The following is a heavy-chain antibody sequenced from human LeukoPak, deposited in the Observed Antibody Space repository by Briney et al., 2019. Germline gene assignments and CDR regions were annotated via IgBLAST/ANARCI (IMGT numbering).Heavy chain of an antibody. Sequence: SETLSLTCTVSGGSISSYYWSWIRQPPGKGLEWIGYIYYSGSTNYNPSLKSRVTISVDTSKNHFSLKLSSVTAADTAVYYCARDRGIDAFDIWGQGTMVTVSS. CDR1: GGSISSYY. J-gene: IGHJ3*02. D-gene: IGHD3-16*01. CDR3: ARDRGIDAFDI. CDR2: IYYSGST. V-gene: IGHV4-59*12.